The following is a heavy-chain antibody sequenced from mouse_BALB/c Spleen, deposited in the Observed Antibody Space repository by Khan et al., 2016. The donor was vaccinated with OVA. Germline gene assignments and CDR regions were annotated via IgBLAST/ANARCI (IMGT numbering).Heavy chain of an antibody. CDR1: GFNIKDYY. J-gene: IGHJ2*01. CDR2: IDPENGNT. V-gene: IGHV14-1*02. D-gene: IGHD2-3*01. Sequence: VQLKAAGAELVRPGALVKLSCKGSGFNIKDYYMQWVKQRPEQGLEWIGWIDPENGNTIYEPKFQGKASITADTSYNTAYLQLSRLTAEDHAVYSCTRSILLYLDYWGQGTTLTVSS. CDR3: TRSILLYLDY.